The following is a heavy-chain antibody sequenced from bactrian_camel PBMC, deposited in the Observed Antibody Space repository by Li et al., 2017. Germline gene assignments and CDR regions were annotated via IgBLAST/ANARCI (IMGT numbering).Heavy chain of an antibody. V-gene: IGHV3S55*01. Sequence: HVQLVESGGGSVQAGGSLRLSCAVSGLPARRHCMGWFRQAAGKEREAVAALGSDGDENYADFVQGRFIISEDKSKNALYLQMNSLKPEDTAMYHCAAKECDYEGDGPDFDFWGQGTQVTVS. CDR1: GLPARRHC. CDR2: LGSDGDE. D-gene: IGHD4*01. J-gene: IGHJ6*01. CDR3: AAKECDYEGDGPDFDF.